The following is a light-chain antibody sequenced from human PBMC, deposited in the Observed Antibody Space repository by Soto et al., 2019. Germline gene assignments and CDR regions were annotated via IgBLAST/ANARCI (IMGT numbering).Light chain of an antibody. Sequence: DIQMTQSPSTLSASVGDRVTFTCRASRTISSWLAWYQQKPGKAPRLLIYDASSLESGVPSRFSGSGSGTEFTLTISSLQPDDFATYYCQQYISYSGTFGQGTTVEVK. CDR1: RTISSW. J-gene: IGKJ1*01. CDR2: DAS. V-gene: IGKV1-5*01. CDR3: QQYISYSGT.